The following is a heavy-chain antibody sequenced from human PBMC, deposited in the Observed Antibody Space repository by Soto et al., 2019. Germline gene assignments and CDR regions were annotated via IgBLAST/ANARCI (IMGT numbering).Heavy chain of an antibody. J-gene: IGHJ6*02. CDR1: GFTFSSYW. V-gene: IGHV3-7*01. CDR2: IKQDGSEK. D-gene: IGHD2-8*01. Sequence: GGSLRLSCAASGFTFSSYWMSWVRQAPGKGLEWVANIKQDGSEKYYVDSVKGRFTISIDNAKNSLYLQMNSLRAEDTAVYYCAREVLMVYAIPRGYYYGMDVWGQGTTVTVSS. CDR3: AREVLMVYAIPRGYYYGMDV.